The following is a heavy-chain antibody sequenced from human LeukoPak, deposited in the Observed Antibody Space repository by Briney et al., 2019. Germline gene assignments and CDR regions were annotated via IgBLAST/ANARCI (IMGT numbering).Heavy chain of an antibody. J-gene: IGHJ4*02. CDR3: ARRGITYSTSFFDS. D-gene: IGHD6-13*01. Sequence: PSETLSLTCAVSGGSISGGKDFWGWIRQSPGKGLGWLGSIYYTGSTYYNPSLKSRVTISLDTSKREFSLMVHSVTAADTAMYYCARRGITYSTSFFDSWGQGTLVTVAS. V-gene: IGHV4-39*01. CDR2: IYYTGST. CDR1: GGSISGGKDF.